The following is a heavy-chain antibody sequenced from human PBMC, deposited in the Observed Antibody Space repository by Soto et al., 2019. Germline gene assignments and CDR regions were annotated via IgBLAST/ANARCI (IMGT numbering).Heavy chain of an antibody. D-gene: IGHD2-2*01. V-gene: IGHV1-46*03. CDR3: ARDWVVVPAAASNNWFDP. J-gene: IGHJ5*02. Sequence: ASVKVSCKASGYTFTSYYMHWVRQAPGQGLEWMGIINPSGGSTSYAQKFQGRVTMTRDTSTSTVYMELSSLRSEDTAVYYCARDWVVVPAAASNNWFDPWGQGTLVTVSS. CDR1: GYTFTSYY. CDR2: INPSGGST.